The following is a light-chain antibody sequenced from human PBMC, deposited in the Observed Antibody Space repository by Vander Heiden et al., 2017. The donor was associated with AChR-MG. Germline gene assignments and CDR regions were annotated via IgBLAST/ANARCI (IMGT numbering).Light chain of an antibody. CDR3: QQCYTNSST. V-gene: IGKV1-39*01. CDR1: QSINSD. CDR2: EAT. Sequence: DIEMTQSPSSLSASVGDRVTITCRAGQSINSDLNWYQHKPGKAPKLLISEATTLQSGVPSRSSGSGSGTEFTLTISRLQPEDLATYYCQQCYTNSSTFGPRTRVDI. J-gene: IGKJ3*01.